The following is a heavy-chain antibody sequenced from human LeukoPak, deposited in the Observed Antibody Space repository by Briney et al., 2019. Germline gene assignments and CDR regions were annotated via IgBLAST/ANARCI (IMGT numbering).Heavy chain of an antibody. J-gene: IGHJ4*02. D-gene: IGHD5-18*01. CDR2: ISGSGGST. V-gene: IGHV3-23*01. CDR1: GFTLSSYA. Sequence: GGSLRLSCAASGFTLSSYAMSWVRQAPGKGLEWVSAISGSGGSTYYADSVKGRFTISRDNSKNTLYLQMNSLRAEDTAVYYCAKEALTWIPRPYYFDYWGQGTLVTVSS. CDR3: AKEALTWIPRPYYFDY.